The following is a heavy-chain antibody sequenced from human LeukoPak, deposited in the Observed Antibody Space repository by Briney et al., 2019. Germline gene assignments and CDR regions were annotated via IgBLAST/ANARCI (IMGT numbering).Heavy chain of an antibody. CDR1: GGSFSGYY. J-gene: IGHJ4*02. V-gene: IGHV4-34*01. Sequence: PSETMSLTCAVYGGSFSGYYWSWIRQPPGKGLGWIGEIHHSGSTNYNTSLKSRVTISVDPSKNQFSLKLSSVTAADTAVYYCARYCSGGSCYGTGSFDYWGQGTLVTVSS. D-gene: IGHD2-15*01. CDR2: IHHSGST. CDR3: ARYCSGGSCYGTGSFDY.